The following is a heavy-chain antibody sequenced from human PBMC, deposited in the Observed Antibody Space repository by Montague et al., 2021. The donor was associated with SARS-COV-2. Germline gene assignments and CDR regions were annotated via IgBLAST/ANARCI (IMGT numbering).Heavy chain of an antibody. Sequence: SETLSLTCTVSGGSISSSSYYWGWIRQPPGKGLEWIGVIYYIGSTSYTPPLKIRVPISLATSKNQFSLKLSPVTAADTAVYYCARDKAEYIVVVPAVPLAYGMDVWGQGTTVTVSS. CDR3: ARDKAEYIVVVPAVPLAYGMDV. V-gene: IGHV4-39*07. CDR1: GGSISSSSYY. J-gene: IGHJ6*02. D-gene: IGHD2-2*01. CDR2: IYYIGST.